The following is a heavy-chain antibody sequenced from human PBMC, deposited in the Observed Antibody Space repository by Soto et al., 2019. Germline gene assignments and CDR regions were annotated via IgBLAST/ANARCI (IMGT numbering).Heavy chain of an antibody. J-gene: IGHJ5*01. CDR2: TYYRSKWDY. CDR3: ARLIGNSWVDS. D-gene: IGHD2-8*01. V-gene: IGHV6-1*01. Sequence: QVQLQQSGPGLVKPSQTLSLTCAISGDSVSTNSATWDWIRQSPSRGLEWLGRTYYRSKWDYDYAASVKGRININPDTSNNQVSLHLDSVTHDETAVYYCARLIGNSWVDSWGQGTLVTVSS. CDR1: GDSVSTNSAT.